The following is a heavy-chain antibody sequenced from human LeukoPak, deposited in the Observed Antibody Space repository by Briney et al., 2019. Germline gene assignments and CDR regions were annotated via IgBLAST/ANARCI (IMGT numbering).Heavy chain of an antibody. V-gene: IGHV4-59*01. CDR2: LYYSGST. CDR3: ARVPPSPDFWSGYYYFDY. Sequence: SETLSLTCTVSGGSISSYYWSWIRQPPGKGLEWIGYLYYSGSTNNNPSLKSRVTISVDTSKNQFSLKLSSVTAADTAVYYCARVPPSPDFWSGYYYFDYWGQGTLVTVSS. CDR1: GGSISSYY. D-gene: IGHD3-3*01. J-gene: IGHJ4*02.